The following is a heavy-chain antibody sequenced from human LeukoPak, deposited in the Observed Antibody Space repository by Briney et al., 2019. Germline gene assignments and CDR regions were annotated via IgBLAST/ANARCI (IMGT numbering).Heavy chain of an antibody. CDR3: AKPAPLARTTGRRPVWFDP. V-gene: IGHV3-30*18. CDR2: ISYDGSNK. CDR1: GFTFSSYG. J-gene: IGHJ5*02. Sequence: QPGRSLRLSCAASGFTFSSYGMHWVRQAPGKGLEWVAVISYDGSNKYYADSVKGRFTISRDNSKNTLYLQMNSLRAEDTAVYYCAKPAPLARTTGRRPVWFDPWGQEPWSPSPQ. D-gene: IGHD1-1*01.